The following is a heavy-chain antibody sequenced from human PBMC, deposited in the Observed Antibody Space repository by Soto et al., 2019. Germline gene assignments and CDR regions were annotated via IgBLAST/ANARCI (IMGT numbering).Heavy chain of an antibody. CDR1: GFTFSIYS. CDR2: ISSSSSYI. CDR3: ARDSPVTTVFYH. V-gene: IGHV3-21*01. J-gene: IGHJ1*01. D-gene: IGHD4-4*01. Sequence: GGSLRLSCAASGFTFSIYSMNWVRQAPGKGLEWVSSISSSSSYIYYADSVKGRFTISRDNAKNSLYLQMNSLRAVDTAVYYCARDSPVTTVFYHWGQGTLVTVSS.